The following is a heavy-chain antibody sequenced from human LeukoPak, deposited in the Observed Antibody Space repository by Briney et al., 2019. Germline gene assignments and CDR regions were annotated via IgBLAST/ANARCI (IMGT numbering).Heavy chain of an antibody. CDR1: GFTFSSYW. Sequence: PGGSPRLSCATSGFTFSSYWMHWVRQAPGKGLVWISHINTDGSYTTYADSVKGRFTISRDNSKNTLSLQMSSLRAEDTAVYYCAKSATVGIKAPFDCWGQGALVTVSS. J-gene: IGHJ4*02. CDR2: INTDGSYT. V-gene: IGHV3-74*01. CDR3: AKSATVGIKAPFDC. D-gene: IGHD1-26*01.